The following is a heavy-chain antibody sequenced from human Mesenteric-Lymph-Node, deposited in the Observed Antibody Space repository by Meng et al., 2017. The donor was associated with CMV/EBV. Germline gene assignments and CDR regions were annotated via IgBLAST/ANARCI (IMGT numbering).Heavy chain of an antibody. V-gene: IGHV4-39*01. Sequence: YGGYISSSSYYWGWIRQPPGKGLEWIGGIYYSGSTYYNPSLKSRVTISVDTSKNQFSLNLRSVTAADTAVYYCARREAQLWLGYFDYWGQGTLVTVSS. J-gene: IGHJ4*02. CDR1: GGYISSSSYY. CDR3: ARREAQLWLGYFDY. D-gene: IGHD5-18*01. CDR2: IYYSGST.